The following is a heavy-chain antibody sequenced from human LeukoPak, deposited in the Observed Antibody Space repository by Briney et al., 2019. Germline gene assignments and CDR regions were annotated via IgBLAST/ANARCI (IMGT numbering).Heavy chain of an antibody. J-gene: IGHJ6*03. Sequence: GGSLRLSCAASGFTFSSYWMSWVRQAPGKGLEWVANIKQDGSEKFYVDSVKGRFTISRDNAKNSLSLQMHSLRAEDTAVYYCARDLVSVATVTTFVNYYHYYYMDVWGRGTTVTVSS. D-gene: IGHD4-11*01. CDR2: IKQDGSEK. CDR1: GFTFSSYW. CDR3: ARDLVSVATVTTFVNYYHYYYMDV. V-gene: IGHV3-7*01.